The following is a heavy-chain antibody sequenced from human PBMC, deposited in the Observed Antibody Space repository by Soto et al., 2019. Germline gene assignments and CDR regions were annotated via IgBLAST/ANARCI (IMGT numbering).Heavy chain of an antibody. CDR1: GYTFTSYG. J-gene: IGHJ5*02. V-gene: IGHV1-18*01. CDR3: ARGFSGLRWAINWFDP. CDR2: ISAYNGNT. Sequence: QVQLVQSGAEVKKPGASVKVSCKSSGYTFTSYGLSWVRQAPGQGLEWMGWISAYNGNTNYAQKLQGRVTMTTDTSTSTAYMELRSLRSDDTAVYYCARGFSGLRWAINWFDPCGQGTLVTVAS. D-gene: IGHD5-12*01.